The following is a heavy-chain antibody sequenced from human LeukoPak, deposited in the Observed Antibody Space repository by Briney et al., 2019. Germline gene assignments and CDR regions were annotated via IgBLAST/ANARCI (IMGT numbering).Heavy chain of an antibody. V-gene: IGHV1-46*01. J-gene: IGHJ5*02. CDR2: INPSGGST. CDR3: ARTNCSGGSCYNWFDP. CDR1: GYTFISYY. D-gene: IGHD2-15*01. Sequence: VASVKVSCKASGYTFISYYMHWVRQAPGQGLEWMGIINPSGGSTSYAQKFQGRVTMTRDTSTSTVYMELSSLRSEDTAVYYCARTNCSGGSCYNWFDPWGQGTLVTVSS.